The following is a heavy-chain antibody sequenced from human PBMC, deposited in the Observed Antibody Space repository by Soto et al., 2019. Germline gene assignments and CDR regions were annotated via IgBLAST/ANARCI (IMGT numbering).Heavy chain of an antibody. J-gene: IGHJ3*02. D-gene: IGHD6-19*01. CDR2: IYYSGST. V-gene: IGHV4-39*01. Sequence: QLQLQESGPGLVKPSETLSLTCTVSGGSISSSSYYWGWIRQPPGKGLEWIGSIYYSGSTYYNPSIKSRVTISVYTSKNQFSLKLSSVTAADTAVYYCARRRGQWLVLGSAFDIWGQVTMVTVSS. CDR3: ARRRGQWLVLGSAFDI. CDR1: GGSISSSSYY.